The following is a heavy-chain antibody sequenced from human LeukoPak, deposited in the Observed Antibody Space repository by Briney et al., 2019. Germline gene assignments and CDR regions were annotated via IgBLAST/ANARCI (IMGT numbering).Heavy chain of an antibody. Sequence: GGSLRVSCVVSGFTFGKYWMSWVRQAPGKGLEWVANIKLDGSEKNYVDSVKGRFTISRDNTKNSLYLQMNSLRVEDKAVFYCARDQYDTWSRRGNFDSWGQGTLVIVSS. CDR2: IKLDGSEK. CDR1: GFTFGKYW. CDR3: ARDQYDTWSRRGNFDS. D-gene: IGHD3-3*01. J-gene: IGHJ4*02. V-gene: IGHV3-7*03.